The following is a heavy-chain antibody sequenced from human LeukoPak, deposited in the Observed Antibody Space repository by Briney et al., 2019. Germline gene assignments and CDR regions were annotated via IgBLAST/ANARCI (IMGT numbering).Heavy chain of an antibody. CDR3: ARPRTYYDSWSGYPPFDY. CDR1: GGTLSSHA. CDR2: IIPVSRTT. D-gene: IGHD3-3*01. J-gene: IGHJ4*02. Sequence: SVKVSCKASGGTLSSHAINWVRQAPGQGLEWMGGIIPVSRTTKYAQKFQGRLTITADESTSTAFMELSSLRSEDTAVYYCARPRTYYDSWSGYPPFDYWGQGSLVTVSS. V-gene: IGHV1-69*01.